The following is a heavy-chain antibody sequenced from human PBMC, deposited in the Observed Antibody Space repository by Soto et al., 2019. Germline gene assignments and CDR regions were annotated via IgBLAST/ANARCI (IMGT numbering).Heavy chain of an antibody. CDR1: GASISSGGYY. V-gene: IGHV4-31*03. CDR2: ISYSGTT. Sequence: QVQLQESGPGLVKPSQTLSLTCTVSGASISSGGYYWSWIRQHPGKGLEWIGYISYSGTTYYNPTLKSRLTISLDTSKNHFSLKLTSVTAADTAVYYCAREFGGNSGATDYWGQGTLVTVSS. CDR3: AREFGGNSGATDY. D-gene: IGHD2-21*02. J-gene: IGHJ4*02.